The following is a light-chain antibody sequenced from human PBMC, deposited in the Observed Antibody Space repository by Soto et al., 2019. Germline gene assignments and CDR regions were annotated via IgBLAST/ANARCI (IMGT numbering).Light chain of an antibody. CDR3: QQRYNWPVT. CDR1: QTIYTY. V-gene: IGKV3-11*01. Sequence: DIVLTQSPATLSLSPGERATLACRASQTIYTYLDWYRQKPGQAPRLLIHDASFRATGIAARFSGSGSGTDFTLTISSLEPDDFAVYYCQQRYNWPVTFGGGTKVEIK. CDR2: DAS. J-gene: IGKJ4*01.